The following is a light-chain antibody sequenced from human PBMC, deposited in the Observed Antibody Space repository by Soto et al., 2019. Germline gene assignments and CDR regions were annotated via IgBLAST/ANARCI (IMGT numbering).Light chain of an antibody. J-gene: IGLJ2*01. CDR1: SSDVGGYNF. CDR3: SSYLSTGAVG. V-gene: IGLV2-14*01. Sequence: QSALTQPASVSGSPGQSITVSCTGTSSDVGGYNFVSWYQQHPGKAPKLLIYEVSNRPSGVSNRFSGSKSGNTASLAISGLQAEDEADYYCSSYLSTGAVGFGGGTKVTVL. CDR2: EVS.